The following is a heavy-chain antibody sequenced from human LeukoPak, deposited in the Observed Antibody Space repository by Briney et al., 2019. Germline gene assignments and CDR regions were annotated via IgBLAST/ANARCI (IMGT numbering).Heavy chain of an antibody. V-gene: IGHV4-39*07. CDR1: GGSISSSSYY. CDR2: IYYSGRN. D-gene: IGHD6-6*01. CDR3: ARVQYSSSVDS. Sequence: SETLSLTCTVSGGSISSSSYYWGWIRQPPGKGLECIGSIYYSGRNYYNSSLKSRVTISVDTSKNQFSLKLSSVTAADTAVYYCARVQYSSSVDSWGQGTLVTVSS. J-gene: IGHJ4*02.